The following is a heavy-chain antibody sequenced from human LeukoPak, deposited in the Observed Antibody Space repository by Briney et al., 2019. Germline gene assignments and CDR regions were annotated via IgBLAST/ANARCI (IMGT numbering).Heavy chain of an antibody. CDR2: ISNSVST. Sequence: PSETLSLTCTVSGASISRYYWSWIRQPPGKGLEWIAFISNSVSTNYNPSLKSRVTISLDTSRKQLSLRLSSVIAADTAVYYCVATERWLQWDYWGQGTLVTVSS. CDR3: VATERWLQWDY. D-gene: IGHD5-24*01. V-gene: IGHV4-4*08. CDR1: GASISRYY. J-gene: IGHJ4*02.